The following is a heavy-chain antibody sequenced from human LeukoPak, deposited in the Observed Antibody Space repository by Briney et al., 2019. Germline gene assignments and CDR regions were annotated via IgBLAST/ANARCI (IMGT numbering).Heavy chain of an antibody. J-gene: IGHJ6*03. Sequence: GGSLRLSCAASGFTVSSNYMSWVRQAPGKGLEWVSVIYSGGSTYYADSVKGRFTISRDNSKNTLYLQMNSLRAEDTAVYYCARGGYSGYDPWEWTRLYYYMDVWGKGTTVTVSS. CDR3: ARGGYSGYDPWEWTRLYYYMDV. CDR2: IYSGGST. D-gene: IGHD5-12*01. CDR1: GFTVSSNY. V-gene: IGHV3-53*01.